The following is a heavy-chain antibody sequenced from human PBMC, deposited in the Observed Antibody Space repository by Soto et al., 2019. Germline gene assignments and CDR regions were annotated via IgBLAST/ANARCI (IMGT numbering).Heavy chain of an antibody. CDR1: GLTVSSNY. CDR3: ARFSTYYGIDV. V-gene: IGHV3-53*02. J-gene: IGHJ6*01. Sequence: EVQLVETGGGLIQPGGSLRLSCAASGLTVSSNYMSWVRQAPGKGLEWVSVIYSGGTPDYADSVKGRFTISRDSSKNTLYLQMNSLRVKDTDVYYCARFSTYYGIDVWGQGTTVTVSS. CDR2: IYSGGTP.